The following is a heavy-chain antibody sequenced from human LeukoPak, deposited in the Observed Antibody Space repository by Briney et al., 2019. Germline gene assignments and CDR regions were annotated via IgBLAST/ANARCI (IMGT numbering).Heavy chain of an antibody. Sequence: KSGGSLRLSCAASGFTFSDYYMNWIRQAPGKGLEWVSYISTSGTTMSYADSVKGRFTISRDSAKNPLYLQMNSLRAEDTAVYYCARGTTGTTDFDYWGQGTLVTVSS. CDR1: GFTFSDYY. V-gene: IGHV3-11*01. J-gene: IGHJ4*02. CDR3: ARGTTGTTDFDY. CDR2: ISTSGTTM. D-gene: IGHD1-1*01.